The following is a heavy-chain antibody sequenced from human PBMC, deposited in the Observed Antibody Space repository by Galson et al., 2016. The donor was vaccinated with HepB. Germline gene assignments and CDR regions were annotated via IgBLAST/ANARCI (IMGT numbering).Heavy chain of an antibody. J-gene: IGHJ6*02. CDR3: AKVLRGYYDVLFGMDV. Sequence: SLRLSCAASGFSFSNHGMHWVRQAPGKGLVWVAFISSDGNNKYSADSVKGRFTISRGNSKNTLFLQMNSLRAEDTAVYYCAKVLRGYYDVLFGMDVWGQGTTVTVSS. CDR2: ISSDGNNK. CDR1: GFSFSNHG. V-gene: IGHV3-30*18. D-gene: IGHD3-9*01.